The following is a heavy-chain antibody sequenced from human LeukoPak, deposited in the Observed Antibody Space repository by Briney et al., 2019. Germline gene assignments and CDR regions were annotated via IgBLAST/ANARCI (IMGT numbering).Heavy chain of an antibody. CDR1: GYTFTGYY. J-gene: IGHJ4*02. V-gene: IGHV1-2*02. CDR3: ARDLIGPSTQQFSVGFDY. CDR2: INPNSGGT. Sequence: ASVKVSCKASGYTFTGYYMHWVRQAPGQGLEWMGWINPNSGGTNYAQKFQGRVTMTRDTSTSTVYMELSSLRSEDTAVYYCARDLIGPSTQQFSVGFDYWGQGTLVTVSS. D-gene: IGHD2-2*01.